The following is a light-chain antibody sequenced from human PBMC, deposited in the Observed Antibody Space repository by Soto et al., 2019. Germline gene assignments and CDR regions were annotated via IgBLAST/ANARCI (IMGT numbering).Light chain of an antibody. CDR2: GNS. CDR3: QSSDSSLSGGV. Sequence: QSVLTQPPSVSGAPGQRVTISCTGSSSNIGAGYDVHWYQHLPGTAPKLLIYGNSNRPSGVPDRFSGSKSGTSASLAITGLQAEDEADYYCQSSDSSLSGGVFGGGTKLTVL. J-gene: IGLJ3*02. CDR1: SSNIGAGYD. V-gene: IGLV1-40*01.